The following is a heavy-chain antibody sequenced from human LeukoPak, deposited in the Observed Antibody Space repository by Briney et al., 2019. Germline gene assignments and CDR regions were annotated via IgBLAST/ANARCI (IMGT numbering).Heavy chain of an antibody. V-gene: IGHV4-39*07. CDR3: ARELRMVRAERFYYMDV. J-gene: IGHJ6*03. CDR1: GGSISSSSYY. Sequence: SETLSLTWTVSGGSISSSSYYWGWIRQPPGKGLEWIGSIYYSGSTYYNPSLKSRVTISVDTSKNQFSLKLSSVTSADTAVYYCARELRMVRAERFYYMDVWGKGTTVTVSS. D-gene: IGHD3-10*01. CDR2: IYYSGST.